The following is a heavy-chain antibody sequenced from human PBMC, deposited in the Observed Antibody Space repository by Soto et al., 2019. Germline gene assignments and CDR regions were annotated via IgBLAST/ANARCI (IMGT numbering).Heavy chain of an antibody. CDR2: IYYSGST. D-gene: IGHD2-15*01. Sequence: SETLSLTCTVSGGSISSSSYYWGWIRQPPGKGLEWIGSIYYSGSTYYNPSLKSRVTISVDTSKNQFSLKLSSVTAADTAVYYCARHSPYCSGGSCYSDWFDPWGQGTLVTVSS. CDR3: ARHSPYCSGGSCYSDWFDP. V-gene: IGHV4-39*01. J-gene: IGHJ5*02. CDR1: GGSISSSSYY.